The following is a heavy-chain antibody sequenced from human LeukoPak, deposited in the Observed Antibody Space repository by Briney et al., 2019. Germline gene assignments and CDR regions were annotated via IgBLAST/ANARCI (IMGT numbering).Heavy chain of an antibody. J-gene: IGHJ4*02. CDR2: IIPIFGTA. D-gene: IGHD1-1*01. V-gene: IGHV1-69*13. Sequence: SVKVSCKASGGTFSSYAISWVRQAPGQGLEWMGGIIPIFGTANYAQKFQGRVTITADESTSTAYVELSSLRSEDTAVYYCARVNINNWHSCDYWGQGTLVTVSS. CDR1: GGTFSSYA. CDR3: ARVNINNWHSCDY.